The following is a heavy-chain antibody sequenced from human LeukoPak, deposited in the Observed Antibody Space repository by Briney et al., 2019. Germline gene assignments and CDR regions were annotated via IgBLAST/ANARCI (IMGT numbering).Heavy chain of an antibody. J-gene: IGHJ4*02. V-gene: IGHV4-59*01. D-gene: IGHD6-13*01. Sequence: SETLSLTCTVSGGSISSYYWSWIRQPPGKGLEWIGYIYYSGSTNYNPSLKSRVTISVDTSKNQFSLKLSSVTAADTAVYYCARFPSSSWYFVDYWGQGTLVTVSS. CDR3: ARFPSSSWYFVDY. CDR2: IYYSGST. CDR1: GGSISSYY.